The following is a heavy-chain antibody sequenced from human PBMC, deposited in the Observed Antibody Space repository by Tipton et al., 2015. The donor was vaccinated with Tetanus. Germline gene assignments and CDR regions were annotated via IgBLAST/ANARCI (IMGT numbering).Heavy chain of an antibody. V-gene: IGHV4-34*01. J-gene: IGHJ4*02. CDR1: GGSFSGYY. CDR3: ARGEDTYKSGNY. CDR2: IHPSGSA. D-gene: IGHD5-24*01. Sequence: LSLTCAVYGGSFSGYYWTWIRQPPGQGLEWIGEIHPSGSANSNPSLNSRVTISVDTSKNQFSLRLTSVTAADTAVYYCARGEDTYKSGNYWGQGTLVTVSS.